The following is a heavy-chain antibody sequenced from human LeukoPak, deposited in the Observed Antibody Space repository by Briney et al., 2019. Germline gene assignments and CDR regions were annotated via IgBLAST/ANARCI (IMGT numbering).Heavy chain of an antibody. V-gene: IGHV3-48*04. Sequence: GGSLRLSCAASGFNFSSYSMNWVRQAPGKGLEWVSSISSSSSTIYYADSVKGRFTISRDNAKNSLYLQMNSLRAEDTAVYYCARDLAVVLSDYWGQGTLVTVSS. J-gene: IGHJ4*02. CDR2: ISSSSSTI. CDR1: GFNFSSYS. D-gene: IGHD3-22*01. CDR3: ARDLAVVLSDY.